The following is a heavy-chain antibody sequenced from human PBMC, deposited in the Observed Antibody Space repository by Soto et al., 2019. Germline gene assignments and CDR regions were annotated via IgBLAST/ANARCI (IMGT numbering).Heavy chain of an antibody. V-gene: IGHV1-69*01. CDR2: IIPIFGTA. CDR3: AKEGGGPAGVDY. Sequence: QVQLVQSGAEVKKPGSSVKVSCKASGGTFSSYAISWVRQSPGQGLEWMGGIIPIFGTANYAQKFQGRVTNTAAESTSTAYMELSSLRSEDTAVYYCAKEGGGPAGVDYWGQGTLVTVSS. J-gene: IGHJ4*02. CDR1: GGTFSSYA. D-gene: IGHD6-25*01.